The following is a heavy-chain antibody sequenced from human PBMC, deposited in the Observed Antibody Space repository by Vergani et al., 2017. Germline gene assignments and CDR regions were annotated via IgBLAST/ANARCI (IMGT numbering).Heavy chain of an antibody. Sequence: QVQLVESGGGVVQPGRSLRLSCAASGFTFSSYAMHWVRQAPGKGLEWVAVISYDGSNKYYADSVKGRFTISRDNSKNTLYLQMNSLRAEDTAVYYCAKDLEYSSGWSNWGQGTLVTVSS. CDR1: GFTFSSYA. CDR3: AKDLEYSSGWSN. CDR2: ISYDGSNK. V-gene: IGHV3-30-3*01. D-gene: IGHD6-19*01. J-gene: IGHJ4*02.